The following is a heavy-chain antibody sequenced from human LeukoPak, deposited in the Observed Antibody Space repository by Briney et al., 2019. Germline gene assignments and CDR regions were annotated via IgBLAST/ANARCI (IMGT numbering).Heavy chain of an antibody. Sequence: LSLTXXVYGGXFSGYYWSWIRQPPGKGLEWIGEINHSGSTNYNPSLKSRVTISVDTSKNQFSLKLSSVTAADTAVYYCAIGSYYSYFDYWGQGTLVTVSS. CDR3: AIGSYYSYFDY. CDR2: INHSGST. V-gene: IGHV4-34*01. J-gene: IGHJ4*02. D-gene: IGHD1-26*01. CDR1: GGXFSGYY.